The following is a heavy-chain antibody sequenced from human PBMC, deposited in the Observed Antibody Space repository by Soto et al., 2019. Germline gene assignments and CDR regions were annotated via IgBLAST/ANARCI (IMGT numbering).Heavy chain of an antibody. Sequence: FLKISCQGSGYSFTSNWIGWVRQMPGKGLEWMGIINPADSDIKYSPSFQGQVTISADKSIGTAYLQWSSLKASDTAMYYCARHQRDDASRKIDCWGQGTLVTVSS. V-gene: IGHV5-51*01. CDR2: INPADSDI. J-gene: IGHJ4*02. CDR1: GYSFTSNW. D-gene: IGHD3-16*01. CDR3: ARHQRDDASRKIDC.